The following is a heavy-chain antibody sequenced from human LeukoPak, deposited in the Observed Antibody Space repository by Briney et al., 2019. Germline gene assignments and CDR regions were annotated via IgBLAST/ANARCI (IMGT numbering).Heavy chain of an antibody. CDR2: ISGSGGST. V-gene: IGHV3-23*01. D-gene: IGHD7-27*01. Sequence: GGSLRLSCAASGFTFSSYAMSWVRQAPGRGLEWVSTISGSGGSTYYADSVKGRFTISRDNSKNTLYLQMNSLRAEDTAVYYCAKGSGLTGTFFDYWGQGTLVTVSS. CDR3: AKGSGLTGTFFDY. J-gene: IGHJ4*02. CDR1: GFTFSSYA.